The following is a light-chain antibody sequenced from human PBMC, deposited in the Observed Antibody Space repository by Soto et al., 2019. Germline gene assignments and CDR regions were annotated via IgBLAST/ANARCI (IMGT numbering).Light chain of an antibody. CDR1: SSDIGAYNR. CDR2: GVN. Sequence: QSALTQPPSVSGSPGQSVAISCTGTSSDIGAYNRVSWYQQPPGTAPKLMIYGVNNRPSGVPDRFSGSKSGNTASLTISGFQADDEADYYCSSFTSSNTYVFGTGTKVTVL. V-gene: IGLV2-18*02. J-gene: IGLJ1*01. CDR3: SSFTSSNTYV.